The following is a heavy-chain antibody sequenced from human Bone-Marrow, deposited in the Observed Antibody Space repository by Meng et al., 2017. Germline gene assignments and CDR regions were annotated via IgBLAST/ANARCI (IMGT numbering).Heavy chain of an antibody. Sequence: GESLKISCETSGFTFNAYGMHWVRQAPGKGLEWVSSISSSSSYIYYADSVKGRFTISRDNAKNSLYLQMNSLRAEDTAVYYCARDLPKDYYDSSGPHSPWGQGTMVTVSS. J-gene: IGHJ3*01. D-gene: IGHD3-22*01. CDR2: ISSSSSYI. V-gene: IGHV3-21*01. CDR3: ARDLPKDYYDSSGPHSP. CDR1: GFTFNAYG.